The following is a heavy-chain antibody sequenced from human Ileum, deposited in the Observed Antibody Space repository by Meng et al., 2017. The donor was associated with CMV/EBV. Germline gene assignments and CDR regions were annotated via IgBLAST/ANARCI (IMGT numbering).Heavy chain of an antibody. CDR1: ISSSSYY. D-gene: IGHD3-22*01. CDR3: ARHEGETYYYDSSGYYFDY. Sequence: ISSSSYYWGLIRQPPGKGREWIGSIYYSGSTYYNPSLKSRVTISVDTSKNQFSLKLSSVTAADTAVYYCARHEGETYYYDSSGYYFDYWGQGTLVTVSS. CDR2: IYYSGST. V-gene: IGHV4-39*01. J-gene: IGHJ4*02.